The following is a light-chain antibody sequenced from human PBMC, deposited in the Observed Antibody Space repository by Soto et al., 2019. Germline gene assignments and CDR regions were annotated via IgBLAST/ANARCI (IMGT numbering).Light chain of an antibody. Sequence: EIVMTQSPATLSVSPGERATLSCRASQSVSSNFAWYQQEPGQAPRRLIYGASTRATGIPARFSGSGSGTEFTLTISSLQSEDFAVYYCQQYNNWPRTFGQGTKVEIK. V-gene: IGKV3-15*01. CDR3: QQYNNWPRT. CDR1: QSVSSN. CDR2: GAS. J-gene: IGKJ1*01.